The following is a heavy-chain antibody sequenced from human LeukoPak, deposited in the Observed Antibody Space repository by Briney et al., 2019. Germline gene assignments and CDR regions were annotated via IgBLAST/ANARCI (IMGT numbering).Heavy chain of an antibody. CDR2: IYYSGST. CDR1: GGSISSYY. J-gene: IGHJ4*02. V-gene: IGHV4-59*13. CDR3: ACGGYSSSWYVY. D-gene: IGHD6-13*01. Sequence: PSETLSLTCTVSGGSISSYYWSWIRQPPGKGLEWIGYIYYSGSTNYNPSLKSRVTISVDTSKNQFSLKLSSVTAADTAVYYCACGGYSSSWYVYWGQGTLVTVSS.